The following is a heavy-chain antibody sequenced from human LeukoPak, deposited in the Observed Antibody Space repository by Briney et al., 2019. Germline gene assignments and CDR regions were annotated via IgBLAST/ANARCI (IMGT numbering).Heavy chain of an antibody. D-gene: IGHD3-3*01. CDR3: ARQSFTIFGVVTNFDY. Sequence: SETLSLTCTVSGGSISSYYWSLIRLPPGKGLEWIGYIYDSGSTNYNPSLKSRVTISVDTSKNQFSLKLSSVTAADTAVYYCARQSFTIFGVVTNFDYWGQGTLVTVSS. CDR2: IYDSGST. J-gene: IGHJ4*02. CDR1: GGSISSYY. V-gene: IGHV4-59*08.